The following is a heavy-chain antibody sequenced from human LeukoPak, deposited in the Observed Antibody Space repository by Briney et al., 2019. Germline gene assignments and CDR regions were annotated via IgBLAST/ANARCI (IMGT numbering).Heavy chain of an antibody. CDR3: AKGDFKPAAEVRFDY. Sequence: GGSLRLCCAASGFTFSSYAMSGVRQAPGKGLEWVSAISGSGGSTYYADSVKGRFTISRDNSKNTLYLQMNSLRAEDTAVYYCAKGDFKPAAEVRFDYWGQGTLVTVST. J-gene: IGHJ4*02. V-gene: IGHV3-23*01. CDR1: GFTFSSYA. D-gene: IGHD2-2*01. CDR2: ISGSGGST.